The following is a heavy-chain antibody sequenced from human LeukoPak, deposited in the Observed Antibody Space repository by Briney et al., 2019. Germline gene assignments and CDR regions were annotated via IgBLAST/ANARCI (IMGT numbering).Heavy chain of an antibody. Sequence: GGSLRLSCAVSGFRLSTYAMHWARHAPGKGLEWGALIWHDASHTFYTDSVKGRLTISIDKSKDTAYLQMNRLGGEDPAGFYWSRESFGSGSYPDYWGQRTLVTVSS. V-gene: IGHV3-33*01. D-gene: IGHD3-10*01. CDR2: IWHDASHT. CDR3: SRESFGSGSYPDY. CDR1: GFRLSTYA. J-gene: IGHJ4*02.